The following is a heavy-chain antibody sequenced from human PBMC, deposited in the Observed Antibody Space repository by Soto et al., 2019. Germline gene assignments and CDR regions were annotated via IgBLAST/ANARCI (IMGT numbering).Heavy chain of an antibody. CDR2: ISSSSSYI. J-gene: IGHJ6*02. Sequence: GGSLRLSCAASGFTFSSYSMNWVRQAPGKGLEWVSSISSSSSYIYYADSVKGRFTISRDNAKNSLYLQMNSLRAEDTAVYYCARGAGLIQLWMYYYGMDVWGQATTVTVS. CDR3: ARGAGLIQLWMYYYGMDV. CDR1: GFTFSSYS. D-gene: IGHD5-18*01. V-gene: IGHV3-21*01.